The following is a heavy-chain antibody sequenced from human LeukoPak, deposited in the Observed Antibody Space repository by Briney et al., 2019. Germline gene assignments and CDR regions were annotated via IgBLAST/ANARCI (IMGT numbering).Heavy chain of an antibody. Sequence: SETLSLTCTVSGYSISTGYYWGWIRQPPGRGLEWIGCIYQSGTTYYNPSLKSRVAISVDTSKNQFSLKVTSVTAADTAVYYCTRGVPGIAVAGTLDHWGQGTLVTVSS. CDR3: TRGVPGIAVAGTLDH. D-gene: IGHD6-19*01. J-gene: IGHJ4*02. CDR2: IYQSGTT. CDR1: GYSISTGYY. V-gene: IGHV4-38-2*02.